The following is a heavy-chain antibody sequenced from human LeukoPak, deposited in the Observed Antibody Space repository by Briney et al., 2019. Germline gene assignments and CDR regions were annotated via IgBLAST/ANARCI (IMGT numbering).Heavy chain of an antibody. V-gene: IGHV1-69*04. D-gene: IGHD5-18*01. CDR3: LLFDNTIQLWLFDY. CDR2: IIPILGIA. Sequence: SVKVSCKASGGTFSSYAISWVRQAPGQGHEWMGRIIPILGIANYAQKFQGRVTITADKSTSTAYMELSSLRSEDTAVYYCLLFDNTIQLWLFDYWGQGTLVTVSS. J-gene: IGHJ4*02. CDR1: GGTFSSYA.